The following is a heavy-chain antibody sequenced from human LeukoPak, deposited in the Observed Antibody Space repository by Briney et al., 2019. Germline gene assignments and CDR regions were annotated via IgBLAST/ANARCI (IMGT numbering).Heavy chain of an antibody. D-gene: IGHD3-22*01. CDR1: GGSFSGYY. V-gene: IGHV4-34*01. J-gene: IGHJ4*02. CDR2: INHSGST. Sequence: KTSETLSLTCAVYGGSFSGYYWSWIRQPPGKVLEWIGEINHSGSTNYNPSRKSRVTISVDTSKNQFSLKLSCVAAADTAVYYCARGRSDSSGYYPVAYFDYWGQGSLVTVSS. CDR3: ARGRSDSSGYYPVAYFDY.